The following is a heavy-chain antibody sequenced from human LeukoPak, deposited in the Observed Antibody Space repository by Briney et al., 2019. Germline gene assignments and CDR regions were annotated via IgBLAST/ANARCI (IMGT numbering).Heavy chain of an antibody. D-gene: IGHD4-11*01. CDR1: GYTFPGYH. J-gene: IGHJ4*02. V-gene: IGHV1-2*06. CDR2: INPNTGGT. Sequence: VSVKVSCKASGYTFPGYHLHWVRQAPGQGLEWMGRINPNTGGTNSAHKFQGRVTMTRDRSISTIYTELSRLTSDHTAVHFCARLDYTNYVSFDYWGQGTLVTVSS. CDR3: ARLDYTNYVSFDY.